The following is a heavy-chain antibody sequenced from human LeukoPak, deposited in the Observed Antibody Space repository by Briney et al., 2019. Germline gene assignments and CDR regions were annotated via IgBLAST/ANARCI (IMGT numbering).Heavy chain of an antibody. CDR3: ARETRNYYDSSGYYCIDY. J-gene: IGHJ4*02. Sequence: SETLSLTCTVSGGSISNYYWSWIRQPPGKGLEWIGDIYYSGSTNYNPSLKSRVTISVDTSKNQFSLKLSSVTAADTAVYYCARETRNYYDSSGYYCIDYWGQGTLVTVSS. CDR2: IYYSGST. D-gene: IGHD3-22*01. CDR1: GGSISNYY. V-gene: IGHV4-59*01.